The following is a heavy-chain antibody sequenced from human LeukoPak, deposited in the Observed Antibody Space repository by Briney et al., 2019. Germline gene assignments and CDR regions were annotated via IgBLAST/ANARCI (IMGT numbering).Heavy chain of an antibody. D-gene: IGHD5-12*01. CDR2: IYPGDSDT. V-gene: IGHV5-51*01. Sequence: GESLKISCKGSGYSFTSYWIGWVRQMPGKGLEWMGIIYPGDSDTRYSPSFQGQVTIPADKSISTAYLQWSSLKASDTAMYYCAREWRGYSGYDPDDAFDIWGQGTMVTVSS. CDR3: AREWRGYSGYDPDDAFDI. J-gene: IGHJ3*02. CDR1: GYSFTSYW.